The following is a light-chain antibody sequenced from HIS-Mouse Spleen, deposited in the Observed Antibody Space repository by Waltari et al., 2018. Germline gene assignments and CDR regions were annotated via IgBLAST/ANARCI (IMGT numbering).Light chain of an antibody. Sequence: DIQLTQSPSFLSASVGDRVTITCRACQGISSYLAWYQQKPGKAPKLLIYAASTLQSGVTSRFSGSGSGTEFTLTISSLQPEDFATYYCQQLNSYPPTFGQGTKVEIK. V-gene: IGKV1-9*01. J-gene: IGKJ1*01. CDR1: QGISSY. CDR3: QQLNSYPPT. CDR2: AAS.